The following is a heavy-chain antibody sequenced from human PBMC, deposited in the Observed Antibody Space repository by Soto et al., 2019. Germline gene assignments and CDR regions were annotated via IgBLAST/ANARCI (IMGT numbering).Heavy chain of an antibody. Sequence: ASVKVSCKASGYTFTSYGISWVRQAPGQGLEWMGWISAYNGNTNYAQKLQGRVTMTTDTSTSTAYMELRSLRSDDTAVYYCARNPSRPDSSGYYYYFGYWGQGTLVTVSS. J-gene: IGHJ4*02. V-gene: IGHV1-18*01. CDR1: GYTFTSYG. CDR2: ISAYNGNT. CDR3: ARNPSRPDSSGYYYYFGY. D-gene: IGHD3-22*01.